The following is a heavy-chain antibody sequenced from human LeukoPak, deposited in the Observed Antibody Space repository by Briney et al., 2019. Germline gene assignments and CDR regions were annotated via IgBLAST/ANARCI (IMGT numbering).Heavy chain of an antibody. CDR3: ARGGVTHGFWSGAGDY. J-gene: IGHJ4*02. Sequence: SVKVSCKASGGTFSSYAISWVRQAPGQGLEWMGGIIPIFGTANYAQKFQGRVTITTDESTSTAYMELSSLRSEDTAVYYCARGGVTHGFWSGAGDYWGQGTLVTVSS. D-gene: IGHD3-3*01. CDR2: IIPIFGTA. V-gene: IGHV1-69*05. CDR1: GGTFSSYA.